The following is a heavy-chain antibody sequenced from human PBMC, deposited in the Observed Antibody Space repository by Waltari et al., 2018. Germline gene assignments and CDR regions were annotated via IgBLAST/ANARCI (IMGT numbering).Heavy chain of an antibody. CDR1: GASISSYS. J-gene: IGHJ6*02. CDR2: IYYSGST. Sequence: QVPLQESGPGLVKPSEPLSPTCTVSGASISSYSWSCIRQPPGKGLAWLGYIYYSGSTNDNPARKSGVTISVDTSKNQFALKLSSVTAADTAVYYCARDKKYYDFWSGYNVGRNYYYGMDVWGQGTTVTVSS. CDR3: ARDKKYYDFWSGYNVGRNYYYGMDV. V-gene: IGHV4-59*01. D-gene: IGHD3-3*01.